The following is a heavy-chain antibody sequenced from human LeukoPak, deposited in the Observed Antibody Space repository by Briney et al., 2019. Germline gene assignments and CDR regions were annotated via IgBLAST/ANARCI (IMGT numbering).Heavy chain of an antibody. J-gene: IGHJ4*02. Sequence: PGGSLRLSCAASAFTFSDYSMNWVRQAPGKGLEWVSAISGGGISTYYADSVKGRLTISRDNSKNTLYLQMNSLRAEDTAVYYCAKDVVLTPGHFDYWGQGTLVPVSS. V-gene: IGHV3-23*01. CDR2: ISGGGIST. D-gene: IGHD4/OR15-4a*01. CDR3: AKDVVLTPGHFDY. CDR1: AFTFSDYS.